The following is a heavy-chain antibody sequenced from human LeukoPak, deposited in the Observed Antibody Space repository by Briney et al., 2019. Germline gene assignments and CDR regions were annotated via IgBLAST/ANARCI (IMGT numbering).Heavy chain of an antibody. D-gene: IGHD6-6*01. Sequence: GASVKVSCKASGYTFTSYGISWVRQAPRQGLEWMGWISAYNGNTNYAQKLQGRVTMTTDTSTSTAYMELRSLRSDDTAVYYCARDHAEYSSSLIDYWGQGTLVTVSS. J-gene: IGHJ4*02. V-gene: IGHV1-18*01. CDR1: GYTFTSYG. CDR3: ARDHAEYSSSLIDY. CDR2: ISAYNGNT.